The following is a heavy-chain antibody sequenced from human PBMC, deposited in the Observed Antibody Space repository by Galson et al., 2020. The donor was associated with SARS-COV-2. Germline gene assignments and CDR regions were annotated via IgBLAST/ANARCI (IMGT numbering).Heavy chain of an antibody. Sequence: GESLKISCAASGFTFSSYGMHWVRQAPGKGLEWVAVIWYDGSNKYYADSVKGRFTISRDNSKNTLYLQMNSLRAEDTAVYYCARGVGYCSSTSCYDIDWNWFDPWGQGTLVTVSS. V-gene: IGHV3-33*01. D-gene: IGHD2-2*01. CDR1: GFTFSSYG. CDR3: ARGVGYCSSTSCYDIDWNWFDP. CDR2: IWYDGSNK. J-gene: IGHJ5*02.